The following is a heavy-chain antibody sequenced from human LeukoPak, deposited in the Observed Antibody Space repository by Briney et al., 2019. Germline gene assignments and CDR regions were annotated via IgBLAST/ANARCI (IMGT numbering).Heavy chain of an antibody. J-gene: IGHJ4*02. Sequence: GGSLRLSCAASEFTFSRYSMNWVRQAPGKGLEWLSYISSSSSTIYYADSVKGRFTISRDNSKNMLYLQMNSLRAEDTAVYYCAKGGYDFWSGPVNIDYWGQGTLVTVSS. D-gene: IGHD3-3*01. CDR2: ISSSSSTI. CDR3: AKGGYDFWSGPVNIDY. V-gene: IGHV3-48*01. CDR1: EFTFSRYS.